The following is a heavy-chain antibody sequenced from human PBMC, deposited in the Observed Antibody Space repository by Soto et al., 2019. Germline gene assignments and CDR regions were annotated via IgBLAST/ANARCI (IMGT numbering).Heavy chain of an antibody. CDR3: ERDWDHYYDSSGYGDY. CDR2: IIPIFGTA. Sequence: QVQLVQSGAEVKKPGSSVKVSCKASGGTFSSYAISWVRQAPGQGLEWMGGIIPIFGTANYAQKFQGRVTITADEATSTAYMELSSLGSEDTAVYYCERDWDHYYDSSGYGDYWGQGTLVTVSS. D-gene: IGHD3-22*01. J-gene: IGHJ4*02. V-gene: IGHV1-69*01. CDR1: GGTFSSYA.